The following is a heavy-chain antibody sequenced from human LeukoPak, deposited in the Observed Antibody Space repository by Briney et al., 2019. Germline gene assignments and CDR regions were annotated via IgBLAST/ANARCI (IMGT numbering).Heavy chain of an antibody. CDR1: GGTFSSYA. V-gene: IGHV7-4-1*02. CDR3: ARDCSYYGSGSYYDYFDY. CDR2: INTNTGNP. D-gene: IGHD3-10*01. J-gene: IGHJ4*02. Sequence: ASVKVSCKASGGTFSSYAISWVRQAPGQGLEGMGWINTNTGNPTYAQGFTGRFVFSLDTSVSTAYLQISSLKAEDTAAYYCARDCSYYGSGSYYDYFDYWGQGTLVTVSS.